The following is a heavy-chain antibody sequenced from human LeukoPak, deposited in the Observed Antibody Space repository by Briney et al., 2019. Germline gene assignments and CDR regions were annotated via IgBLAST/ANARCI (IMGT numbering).Heavy chain of an antibody. J-gene: IGHJ3*02. CDR1: GFTFSDYW. D-gene: IGHD1-26*01. V-gene: IGHV3-7*01. CDR2: IKQDGSEK. CDR3: ARVRGGSGRSYAADAFDI. Sequence: GGSLRLSCAASGFTFSDYWMGWVRQAPGKGLEWVANIKQDGSEKYYVDSVKGRFTISRDNAKSTLYLQMNSLRADDTAVFYCARVRGGSGRSYAADAFDIWGQGTMVTVSS.